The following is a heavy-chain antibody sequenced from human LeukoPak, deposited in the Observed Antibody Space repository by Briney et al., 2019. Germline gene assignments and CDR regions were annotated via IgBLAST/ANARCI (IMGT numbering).Heavy chain of an antibody. CDR3: ARVVHPYDYESSGLTYDAFDI. V-gene: IGHV7-4-1*02. CDR1: GYTFTSYS. J-gene: IGHJ3*02. Sequence: ASVKVSCKASGYTFTSYSMNWVRQAPGQGLEWLGWINTNTWNPTYAQGFTGRFVFSLDTSVNTAYLQISSLKAEDTAVYYCARVVHPYDYESSGLTYDAFDIWGQGTMVTVSS. D-gene: IGHD3-22*01. CDR2: INTNTWNP.